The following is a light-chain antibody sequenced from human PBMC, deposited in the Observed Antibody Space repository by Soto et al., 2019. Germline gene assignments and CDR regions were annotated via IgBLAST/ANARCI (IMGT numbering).Light chain of an antibody. CDR3: QEYSNWPLLS. CDR2: GAS. CDR1: QSVSSN. Sequence: EIVMTQSPATLSVSTGERATLSCRASQSVSSNLAWYQQKPGQTPRVLIYGASTRAIGIPARFSGSGFGTEFTLTISSLQSEDFVVYYCQEYSNWPLLSFGGGTKVDI. V-gene: IGKV3-15*01. J-gene: IGKJ4*01.